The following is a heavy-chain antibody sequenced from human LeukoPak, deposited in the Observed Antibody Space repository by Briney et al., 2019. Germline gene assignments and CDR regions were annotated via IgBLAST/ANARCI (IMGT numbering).Heavy chain of an antibody. CDR1: GGSISSYY. J-gene: IGHJ5*02. V-gene: IGHV4-59*12. Sequence: SETLSLTCTVSGGSISSYYWSWIRQPPGKGLEWIGCIYDRGPAYYSPSLKSRFTISVDRPKNQFFLNVTSLTAADTAVYYCARSRQASGLLSSWGQGTRVVVSS. CDR2: IYDRGPA. CDR3: ARSRQASGLLSS. D-gene: IGHD3-10*01.